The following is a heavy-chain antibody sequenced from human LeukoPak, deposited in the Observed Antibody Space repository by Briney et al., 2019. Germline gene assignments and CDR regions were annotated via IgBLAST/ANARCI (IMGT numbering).Heavy chain of an antibody. Sequence: SCKASGGTFSSYAISWVRQAPGKGLEWVANIKQDGSEKYYVDSVKGRFTISRDNAKNSLYLQMNSLRAEDTAVYYCAKYQLLYSDGYYFDYWGQGTLVTVSS. J-gene: IGHJ4*02. CDR2: IKQDGSEK. CDR1: GGTFSSYA. CDR3: AKYQLLYSDGYYFDY. V-gene: IGHV3-7*01. D-gene: IGHD2-2*02.